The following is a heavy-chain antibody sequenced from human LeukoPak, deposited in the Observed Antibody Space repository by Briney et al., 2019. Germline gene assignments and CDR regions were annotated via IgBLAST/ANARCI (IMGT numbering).Heavy chain of an antibody. CDR2: ITGTGGST. J-gene: IGHJ3*01. V-gene: IGHV3-23*01. CDR1: GFTFSSYA. D-gene: IGHD3-22*01. CDR3: AKQDSSVYSAFDF. Sequence: GGSLRLSCAASGFTFSSYAMNWVRQAPGKGLEWVSTITGTGGSTYYAGSVKGRFTISRDNSKNTLYLQMNSLRAKDTAVYYCAKQDSSVYSAFDFWGQGTKVTISS.